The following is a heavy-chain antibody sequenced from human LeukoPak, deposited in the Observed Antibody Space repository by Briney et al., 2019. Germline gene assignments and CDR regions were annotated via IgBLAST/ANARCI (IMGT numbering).Heavy chain of an antibody. CDR3: ARRGSGKYFDQ. CDR2: IYYSGNT. D-gene: IGHD3-10*01. J-gene: IGHJ4*02. CDR1: GVSISNYY. V-gene: IGHV4-59*08. Sequence: PSETLSLTCTISGVSISNYYWSWIRQPPGKGLEWIGYIYYSGNTNYDPSLKSRVTISVDTSKNQFSLKLSSVTAADTAVYYCARRGSGKYFDQWGQGTLVTVSS.